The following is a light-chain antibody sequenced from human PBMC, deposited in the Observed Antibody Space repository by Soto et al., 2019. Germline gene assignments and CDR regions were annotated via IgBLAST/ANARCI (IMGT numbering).Light chain of an antibody. V-gene: IGKV3-15*01. CDR3: QQYNNRPSL. CDR1: QSVSSN. J-gene: IGKJ3*01. Sequence: EIVMTQSPATLSVSPGERATLSCRASQSVSSNLAWYQQKPGQAPRLLIYGASTRATGIPARFSGSGSGTEFTLTISSLQSEDFAVYYCQQYNNRPSLFGPGTKVDIK. CDR2: GAS.